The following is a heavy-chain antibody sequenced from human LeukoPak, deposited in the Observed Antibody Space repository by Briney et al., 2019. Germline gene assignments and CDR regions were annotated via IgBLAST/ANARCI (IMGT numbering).Heavy chain of an antibody. D-gene: IGHD6-13*01. Sequence: GASVKVSCKASGGTFSSYAISWVRQAPGQGLEWMGGIIPIFGTANYAQKFRGRVTITADESTSTAYMELSSLRSEDTAVYYCARARGSSYYYYGMDVWGQGTTVTVSS. V-gene: IGHV1-69*13. CDR3: ARARGSSYYYYGMDV. J-gene: IGHJ6*02. CDR1: GGTFSSYA. CDR2: IIPIFGTA.